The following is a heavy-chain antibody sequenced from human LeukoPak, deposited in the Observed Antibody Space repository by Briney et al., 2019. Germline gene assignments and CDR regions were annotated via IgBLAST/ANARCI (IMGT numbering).Heavy chain of an antibody. CDR1: GFTFSSYA. CDR2: ISGSGGST. CDR3: AKITHYDILTGDFDY. Sequence: GGSLRLSCAAPGFTFSSYAMSWVRQAPGKGLEWVSAISGSGGSTYYADSVKGRFTISRDNSKNTLYLQMNSLRAEDTAVYYCAKITHYDILTGDFDYWGQGTLVTVSS. D-gene: IGHD3-9*01. V-gene: IGHV3-23*01. J-gene: IGHJ4*02.